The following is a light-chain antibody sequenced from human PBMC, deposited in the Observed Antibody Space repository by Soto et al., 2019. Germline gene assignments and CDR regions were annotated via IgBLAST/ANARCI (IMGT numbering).Light chain of an antibody. J-gene: IGLJ2*01. CDR1: SSNIGSNT. Sequence: QPVLTQPPSASGTPGQRVTISCSGSSSNIGSNTVNWYQQLPGTAPKLLIYSNNQRPSGVPDRFPGSKSGTSASLAISGLQSEDEADYYCAAWDDSLNGHVVFGGGTKLTVL. CDR3: AAWDDSLNGHVV. CDR2: SNN. V-gene: IGLV1-44*01.